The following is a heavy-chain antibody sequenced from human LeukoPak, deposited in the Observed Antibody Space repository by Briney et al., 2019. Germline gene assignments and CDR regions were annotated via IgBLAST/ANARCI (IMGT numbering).Heavy chain of an antibody. D-gene: IGHD3-10*01. CDR3: ARGGVSWYTCFDP. CDR1: GYTFTSYY. CDR2: INPSGGGT. Sequence: GASVKVSCRASGYTFTSYYMHWVRQAPGQGLERMGIINPSGGGTSYAQKLQGRVTMTRDTSTSTVYLELSSLRSEDTAVYYCARGGVSWYTCFDPWGQGTLVTVSS. J-gene: IGHJ5*02. V-gene: IGHV1-46*04.